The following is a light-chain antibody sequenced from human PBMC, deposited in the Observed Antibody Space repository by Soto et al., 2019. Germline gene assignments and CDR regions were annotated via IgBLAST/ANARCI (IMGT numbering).Light chain of an antibody. CDR3: ATWDDSLNGWV. V-gene: IGLV1-44*01. Sequence: QSVLTQPPSASGTPGQRVTISCSGSSSNIGRNTVNWYQQFPGTAPKLLMYSNNQRPSGVPDRFSGSKSGTSASLAISGLQSEDDADYYCATWDDSLNGWVFGGGTKLTVL. CDR1: SSNIGRNT. J-gene: IGLJ3*02. CDR2: SNN.